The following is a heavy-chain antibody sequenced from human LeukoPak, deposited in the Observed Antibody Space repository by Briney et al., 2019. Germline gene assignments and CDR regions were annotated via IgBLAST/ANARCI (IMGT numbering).Heavy chain of an antibody. CDR3: ARGGPYSSSWYWY. V-gene: IGHV4-39*07. J-gene: IGHJ4*02. CDR1: GGSISSNDYY. Sequence: SETLSLTCTVSGGSISSNDYYWDWIRQPPGMGLEYIGSIYYSGSTYYNPSLKSRVTISVDTSKNQFSLKLSSVTAADTAVYYCARGGPYSSSWYWYWGQGTLVTVSS. CDR2: IYYSGST. D-gene: IGHD6-13*01.